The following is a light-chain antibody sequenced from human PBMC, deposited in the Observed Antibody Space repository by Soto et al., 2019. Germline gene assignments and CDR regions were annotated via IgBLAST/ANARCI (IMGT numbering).Light chain of an antibody. CDR1: SSDVGGYNY. CDR3: SSYTSSSTSYV. V-gene: IGLV2-14*01. Sequence: QSVLTQPASVSGSPGQSITISCTGTSSDVGGYNYVSWYQQHPGKAPKLMIYDVSNRPSGVSNRFSGSKSGNTASLTISGLQAEDEADYYCSSYTSSSTSYVFRTGTKVTVL. CDR2: DVS. J-gene: IGLJ1*01.